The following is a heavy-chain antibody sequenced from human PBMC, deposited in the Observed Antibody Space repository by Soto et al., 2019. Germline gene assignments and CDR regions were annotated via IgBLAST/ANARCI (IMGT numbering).Heavy chain of an antibody. CDR1: GGTFSSYT. CDR3: ARDDYGDTGWFDP. D-gene: IGHD4-17*01. Sequence: QVQLVQSGAEVKKPGSSVKVSCKASGGTFSSYTISWVRQAPGQGLEWMGRIIPILGIANYAQKFQGRVTIPADKSTSTAYMELSSLRSEDTAVYYCARDDYGDTGWFDPWGQGTLVTVSS. V-gene: IGHV1-69*08. CDR2: IIPILGIA. J-gene: IGHJ5*02.